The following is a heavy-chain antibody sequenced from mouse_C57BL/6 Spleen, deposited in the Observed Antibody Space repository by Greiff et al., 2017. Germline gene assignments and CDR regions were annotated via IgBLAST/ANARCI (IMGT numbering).Heavy chain of an antibody. V-gene: IGHV5-17*01. CDR1: GFTFSDYG. J-gene: IGHJ2*01. Sequence: VQLKESGGGLVKPGGSLKLSCAASGFTFSDYGMHWVRQAPEKGLEWVAYISSGSSTIYYADTVKGRFTISRDNAKNTLFLQMTSLRSEDTAMYYCARREFFDYWGQGTTLTVSS. CDR2: ISSGSSTI. CDR3: ARREFFDY.